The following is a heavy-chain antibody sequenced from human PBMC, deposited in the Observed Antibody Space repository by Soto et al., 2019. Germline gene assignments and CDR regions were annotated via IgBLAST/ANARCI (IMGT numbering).Heavy chain of an antibody. D-gene: IGHD3-10*01. J-gene: IGHJ6*02. CDR3: EIDVGSGEWSVV. CDR2: IIPLFGTT. CDR1: GGTFSNYV. Sequence: QVQLVQSGTEVKKPGSSAKVSCKASGGTFSNYVISWVRQAPGQGLEWMGGIIPLFGTTDYAKKFQGRIAITEDESTTTVYMDLSSLRFEDTAVYFCEIDVGSGEWSVVWGQGTTVIVSS. V-gene: IGHV1-69*01.